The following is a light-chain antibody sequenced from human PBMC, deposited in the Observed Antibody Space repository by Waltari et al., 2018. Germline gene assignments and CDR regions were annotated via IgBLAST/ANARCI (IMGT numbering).Light chain of an antibody. Sequence: QSALTQPASVSGSPGQSITISCTGTSSDVGGYTYVSWYQQHPGKAPQLMIYEVSNRPSGVSNRFSGSKSGNTASLTISGLQAEDEADYYCSSYTSSSTLFGGGTKLTVL. J-gene: IGLJ2*01. CDR1: SSDVGGYTY. V-gene: IGLV2-14*01. CDR2: EVS. CDR3: SSYTSSSTL.